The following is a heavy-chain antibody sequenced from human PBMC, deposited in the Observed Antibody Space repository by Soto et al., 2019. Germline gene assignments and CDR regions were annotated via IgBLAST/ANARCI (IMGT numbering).Heavy chain of an antibody. CDR3: ARGAVAGTTSDS. V-gene: IGHV1-46*01. Sequence: QVQLVQSGAEVKKPGASVKVSCKASGYTFTRYYMHWVRQAPGQGLEWMGLINPSGGSTTHAQKFLGRVTMTRDTSTSTVYMELSSLRSEDTAVYYCARGAVAGTTSDSWGQGTLVTVSS. CDR2: INPSGGST. D-gene: IGHD2-15*01. J-gene: IGHJ4*02. CDR1: GYTFTRYY.